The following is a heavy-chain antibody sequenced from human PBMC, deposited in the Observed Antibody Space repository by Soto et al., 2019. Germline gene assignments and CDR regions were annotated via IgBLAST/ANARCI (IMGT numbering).Heavy chain of an antibody. CDR1: GGFISSGGYY. D-gene: IGHD1-26*01. CDR3: AGRNYYYYMDV. V-gene: IGHV4-31*03. J-gene: IGHJ6*03. CDR2: IYYSGST. Sequence: SETLSLTCTVSGGFISSGGYYWSWIRQHPGKGLEWIGYIYYSGSTYYNPSLKSRVTISVDTSKNQFSLKRSSVTAADRAVDLCAGRNYYYYMDVWGKGTTVTVAS.